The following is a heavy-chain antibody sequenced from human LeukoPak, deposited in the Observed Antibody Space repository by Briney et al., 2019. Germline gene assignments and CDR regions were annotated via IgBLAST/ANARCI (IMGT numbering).Heavy chain of an antibody. CDR1: GFTSSSYN. J-gene: IGHJ6*02. Sequence: GALLILCSAAAGFTSSSYNMKGCLRPPPRELLGGSCSSSSSGYIYYAESLKSRVTISGDKAKNSLYLQMNSLRVEDTAVYYCARGRGAYSSSWHVYYYGMDVWGQGTTVTVSS. CDR3: ARGRGAYSSSWHVYYYGMDV. CDR2: SSSSSGYI. V-gene: IGHV3-21*01. D-gene: IGHD6-13*01.